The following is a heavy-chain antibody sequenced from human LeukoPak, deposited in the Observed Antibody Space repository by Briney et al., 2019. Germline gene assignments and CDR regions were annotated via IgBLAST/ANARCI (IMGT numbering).Heavy chain of an antibody. CDR2: IYNSESI. Sequence: SETLSLTCTVSGGSINGYYWSWIRQPAGKGLEWIGRIYNSESINYNPSLKSRVTMSIDTSKNQYSLKLNSVTAADTAVYYCARDRSSSYTRDWFDPWGQGALVTVSS. CDR1: GGSINGYY. CDR3: ARDRSSSYTRDWFDP. J-gene: IGHJ5*02. V-gene: IGHV4-4*07. D-gene: IGHD6-13*01.